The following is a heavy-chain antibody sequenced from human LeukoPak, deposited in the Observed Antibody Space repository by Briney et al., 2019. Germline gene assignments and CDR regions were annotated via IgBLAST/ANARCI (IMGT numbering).Heavy chain of an antibody. Sequence: PGGSLRLSCVASGFTFSNHAMTWVRQAPGKGLEWVSAISADAVDTFYAPSVKGRFTISRDNTKNTMYLQMNSLRAEDTAVYYCARGGYSSSTICDYWGQGTLVTVSS. CDR3: ARGGYSSSTICDY. CDR2: ISADAVDT. V-gene: IGHV3-23*01. CDR1: GFTFSNHA. D-gene: IGHD6-6*01. J-gene: IGHJ4*02.